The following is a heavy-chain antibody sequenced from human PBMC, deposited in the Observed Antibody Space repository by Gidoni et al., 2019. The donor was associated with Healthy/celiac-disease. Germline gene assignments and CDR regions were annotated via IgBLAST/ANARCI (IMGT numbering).Heavy chain of an antibody. D-gene: IGHD3-22*01. CDR2: IYYSGST. J-gene: IGHJ4*02. CDR1: GGSISSSSYY. Sequence: QLQLQESGPGLVKPSETLSLTCTVPGGSISSSSYYWGWIRQPPGKGLEWIGSIYYSGSTYYNPSLKSRVTISVDTSKNQFSLKLSSVTAADTAVYYCARFGYYDKGSKSREPWGQGTLVTVSS. CDR3: ARFGYYDKGSKSREP. V-gene: IGHV4-39*01.